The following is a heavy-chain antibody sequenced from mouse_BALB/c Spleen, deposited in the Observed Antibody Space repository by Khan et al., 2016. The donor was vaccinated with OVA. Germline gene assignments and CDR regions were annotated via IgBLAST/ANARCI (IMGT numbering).Heavy chain of an antibody. V-gene: IGHV14-3*02. CDR1: GFNIKDTY. CDR3: ATYYYGSSRYFAS. CDR2: IDPAYGNT. Sequence: VQLQQPGAELVKPGASVKLSCTLSGFNIKDTYMHWVKQRPEQGLEWIGRIDPAYGNTKYDPKFQGKATITADTSSNTAYLPLRSLTSEDTAVYYCATYYYGSSRYFASWVHGTTLTVSS. J-gene: IGHJ2*01. D-gene: IGHD1-1*01.